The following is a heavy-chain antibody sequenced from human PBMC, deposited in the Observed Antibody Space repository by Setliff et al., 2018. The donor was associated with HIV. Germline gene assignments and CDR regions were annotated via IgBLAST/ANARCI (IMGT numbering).Heavy chain of an antibody. Sequence: SETLSLTCTVSGGFISSYWWSWIRQPPGKGLQWIGHISYSGSTTYIPSLKSRVTISVDTLKNQFSLKLSSVTATDTAVYYCARRTSPPSGLYSAYYMDVWGRGTTVTVSS. CDR3: ARRTSPPSGLYSAYYMDV. CDR2: ISYSGST. CDR1: GGFISSYW. J-gene: IGHJ6*03. D-gene: IGHD1-26*01. V-gene: IGHV4-59*08.